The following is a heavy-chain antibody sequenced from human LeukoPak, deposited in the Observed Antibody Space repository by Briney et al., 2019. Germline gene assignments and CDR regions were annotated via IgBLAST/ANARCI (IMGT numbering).Heavy chain of an antibody. CDR2: ISGSGGST. Sequence: PSGGSLRLSCAASGFTFSAFGMHWVRQAPGKGLEWVSAISGSGGSTYYADSVKGRFTISRDNSKNTLYLQMNSLRAEDTAVYYCAKDGHSSSWYSDYWGQGTLVTVSS. V-gene: IGHV3-23*01. J-gene: IGHJ4*02. CDR3: AKDGHSSSWYSDY. CDR1: GFTFSAFG. D-gene: IGHD6-13*01.